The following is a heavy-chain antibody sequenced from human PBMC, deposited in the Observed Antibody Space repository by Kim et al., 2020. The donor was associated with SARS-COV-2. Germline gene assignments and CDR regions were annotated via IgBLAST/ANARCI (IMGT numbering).Heavy chain of an antibody. D-gene: IGHD3-10*01. J-gene: IGHJ5*02. Sequence: SETLSLTCTVSGGSISSSSYYWGWIRQPPGKGLEWIGSIYYSGSTYYNPSLKSRVTISVDTSKNQFSLKLSSVTAADTAVYYCARVGDSLLWFGELWFDPGGQGTRVTVSS. CDR2: IYYSGST. CDR1: GGSISSSSYY. CDR3: ARVGDSLLWFGELWFDP. V-gene: IGHV4-39*07.